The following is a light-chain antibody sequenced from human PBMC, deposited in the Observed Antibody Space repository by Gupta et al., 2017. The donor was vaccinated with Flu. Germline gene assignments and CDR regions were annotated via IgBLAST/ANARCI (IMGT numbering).Light chain of an antibody. J-gene: IGKJ5*01. CDR2: GAS. CDR3: QQYGSSPPIT. Sequence: IVLTQSPGTLSLSPGERATLSCRASQSVSSSYLAWYQQKPGQAPRLLIYGASSRGTGIPDRFSGSGSGTDFTLTISRLEPEDFAVYYCQQYGSSPPITFGQGTRVEIK. V-gene: IGKV3-20*01. CDR1: QSVSSSY.